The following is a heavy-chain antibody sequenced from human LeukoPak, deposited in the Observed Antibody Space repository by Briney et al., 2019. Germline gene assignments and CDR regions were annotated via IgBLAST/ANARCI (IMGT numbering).Heavy chain of an antibody. CDR1: GGSISSYY. J-gene: IGHJ5*02. V-gene: IGHV4-39*01. CDR3: ASQERVAAAARWFDP. D-gene: IGHD6-13*01. CDR2: IYYSGST. Sequence: SETLSLTCTVSGGSISSYYWGWIRQPPGKGLEWIGSIYYSGSTYYNPSLKSRVTISVDTSKNQFSLKLSSVTAADTAVYYCASQERVAAAARWFDPWGQGTLVTVSS.